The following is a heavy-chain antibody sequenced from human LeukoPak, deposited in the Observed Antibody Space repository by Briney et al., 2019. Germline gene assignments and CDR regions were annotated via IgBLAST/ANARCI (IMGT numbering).Heavy chain of an antibody. CDR1: GGSFSGYY. J-gene: IGHJ4*02. CDR2: IYYNSAT. Sequence: PSETLSLTRAVYGGSFSGYYWGWVRQPPGKGLEWIGNIYYNSATYYNPSLKSRISISIDTSKNQFSLRLSSVTAADTAVYYCARLGVNSYGLDYWGQGTLVTVSS. D-gene: IGHD5-18*01. V-gene: IGHV4-34*01. CDR3: ARLGVNSYGLDY.